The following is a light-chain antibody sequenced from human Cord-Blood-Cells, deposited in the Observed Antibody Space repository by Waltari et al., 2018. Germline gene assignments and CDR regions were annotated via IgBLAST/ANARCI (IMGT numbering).Light chain of an antibody. CDR3: HQYSSSPPWT. Sequence: EIVLTQSPGTLSLSPGERATLSCRASQSVSSSYFAWYQQQPGQAPSLLIYGASGRASGTADTFRSSWSRTDFTLNSSSLQPQDFASYYGHQYSSSPPWTVGQGTKVEIK. CDR1: QSVSSSY. V-gene: IGKV3-20*01. J-gene: IGKJ1*01. CDR2: GAS.